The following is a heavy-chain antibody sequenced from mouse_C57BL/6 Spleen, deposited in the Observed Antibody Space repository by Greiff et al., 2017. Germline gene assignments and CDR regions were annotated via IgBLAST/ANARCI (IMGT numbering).Heavy chain of an antibody. CDR2: IDPETGGT. Sequence: QVHVKQSGAELVRPGASVTLSCKASGYTFTDYEMHWVKQTPVHGLEWIGAIDPETGGTAYNQKFKGKAILTADKSSSTAYMELRSLTSEDSAVYYCTRLQYAMDYWGQGTSVTVSS. J-gene: IGHJ4*01. V-gene: IGHV1-15*01. CDR3: TRLQYAMDY. CDR1: GYTFTDYE.